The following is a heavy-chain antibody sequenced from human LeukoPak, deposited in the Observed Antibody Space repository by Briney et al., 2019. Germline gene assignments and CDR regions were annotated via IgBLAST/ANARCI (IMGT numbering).Heavy chain of an antibody. V-gene: IGHV4-39*07. CDR1: GASISSSNYY. D-gene: IGHD5-18*01. CDR3: ARLTHLWLPTAGYNYYYMDV. J-gene: IGHJ6*03. CDR2: IYSSGNT. Sequence: PSETLSLTCAVSGASISSSNYYWGWVRQSPGKGLEWIGNIYSSGNTYYNASLKSRVTMYIDTSKNQFSLKLSSVTAADTAVYYCARLTHLWLPTAGYNYYYMDVWGKGTTVTVSS.